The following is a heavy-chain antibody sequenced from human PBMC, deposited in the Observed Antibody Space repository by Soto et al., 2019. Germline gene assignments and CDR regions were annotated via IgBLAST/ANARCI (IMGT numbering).Heavy chain of an antibody. J-gene: IGHJ4*02. CDR2: IYYREST. D-gene: IGHD4-17*01. CDR3: TRGYGPGFDY. CDR1: GGSISSYY. V-gene: IGHV4-59*12. Sequence: SETLSLTCTVSGGSISSYYWSWIRQPPGKGLEWIGNIYYRESTNYNPSHKSRVTISKDTSKNQLSLKMSSVTAADTAVNNSTRGYGPGFDYWGQGTLVTVSS.